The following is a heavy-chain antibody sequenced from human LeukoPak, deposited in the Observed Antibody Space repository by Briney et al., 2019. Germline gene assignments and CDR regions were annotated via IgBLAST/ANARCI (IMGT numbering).Heavy chain of an antibody. CDR2: IIPIFGTA. J-gene: IGHJ1*01. V-gene: IGHV1-69*13. D-gene: IGHD4-17*01. CDR1: GGTFSSYA. CDR3: ARRGYGDYRYFQH. Sequence: SVKVSCKASGGTFSSYAISWVRQAPGQGLEWMGGIIPIFGTANYAQKFQGRVTITADESTSTAYMELRSLRSDDTAVYYCARRGYGDYRYFQHWGQGTLVTVSS.